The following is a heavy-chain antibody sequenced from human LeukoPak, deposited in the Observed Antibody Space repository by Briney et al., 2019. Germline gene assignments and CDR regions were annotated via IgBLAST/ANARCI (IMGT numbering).Heavy chain of an antibody. D-gene: IGHD2-2*01. J-gene: IGHJ4*02. V-gene: IGHV1-2*02. CDR3: AGGAGYCSSTSCYVRY. Sequence: ASVKVSCKASGYTFTGYYMHWVRQAPGQGLEWMGWINPNSGGTNYAQKFQGRVTMTRDTSISTAYMELSRLRSDDTAVYYCAGGAGYCSSTSCYVRYWGQGTLVTVSS. CDR2: INPNSGGT. CDR1: GYTFTGYY.